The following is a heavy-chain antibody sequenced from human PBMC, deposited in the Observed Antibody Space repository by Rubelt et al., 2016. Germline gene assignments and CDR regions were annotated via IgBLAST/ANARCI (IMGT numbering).Heavy chain of an antibody. CDR2: INHSGST. V-gene: IGHV4-34*01. CDR3: ARGYCTNGVCYGGDY. Sequence: QVQLQQWGAGLLKPSETLSLTCAVYGGSFSGYYWRWIRQPPGKGLEWIGEINHSGSTNYNPSPKGRVTITGDTSKGQFSLKLSSVTAADTAVYYCARGYCTNGVCYGGDYWGQGTLVTVSS. J-gene: IGHJ4*02. D-gene: IGHD2-8*01. CDR1: GGSFSGYY.